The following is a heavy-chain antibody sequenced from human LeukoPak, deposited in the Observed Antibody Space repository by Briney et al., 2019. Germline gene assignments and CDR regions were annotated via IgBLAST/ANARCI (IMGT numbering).Heavy chain of an antibody. CDR2: ISASGSHI. CDR1: GFTFSRYS. V-gene: IGHV3-21*01. D-gene: IGHD2-15*01. J-gene: IGHJ4*02. CDR3: ARGPQFCSGGSCFGYYFDY. Sequence: KSGGSLRLSCAASGFTFSRYSMYWVRQPPGRGLEWVSSISASGSHIYYADSVKGRFSISRDSARNSVYVQMSSLRAEDTAVYYCARGPQFCSGGSCFGYYFDYWGQGALVTVSS.